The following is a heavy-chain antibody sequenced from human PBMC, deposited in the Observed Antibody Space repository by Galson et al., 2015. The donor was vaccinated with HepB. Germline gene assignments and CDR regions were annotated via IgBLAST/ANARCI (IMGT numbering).Heavy chain of an antibody. D-gene: IGHD3-3*01. V-gene: IGHV3-48*02. J-gene: IGHJ4*02. CDR2: ISSTSSTI. CDR3: ARDLRYFHFWSSSYYFDY. CDR1: GFTFSNYK. Sequence: SLRLSCAASGFTFSNYKMNWVRQAPGKGLEWVSYISSTSSTIYYADSVKGRFTISRDNAKNSLYLQMNSLRDEDTAVYYCARDLRYFHFWSSSYYFDYWGQGTLVTASS.